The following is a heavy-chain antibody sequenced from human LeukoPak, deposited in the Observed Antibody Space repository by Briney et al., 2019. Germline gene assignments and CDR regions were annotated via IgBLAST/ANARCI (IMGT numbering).Heavy chain of an antibody. CDR1: GYTFTNYG. Sequence: ASVKVSCKASGYTFTNYGISWVRQAPGQGLEWMGWISAYNGNTNYAQKLQGRGTMTTDTSTSTAYMELRSLRSDDTAVYYCARDWGCSSTSCSVEGIYYYYMDVWGKGTTVTVSS. J-gene: IGHJ6*03. D-gene: IGHD2-2*01. CDR3: ARDWGCSSTSCSVEGIYYYYMDV. V-gene: IGHV1-18*01. CDR2: ISAYNGNT.